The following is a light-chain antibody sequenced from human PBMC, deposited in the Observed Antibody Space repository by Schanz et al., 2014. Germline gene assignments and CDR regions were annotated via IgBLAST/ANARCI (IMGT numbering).Light chain of an antibody. CDR3: QQPGT. CDR1: QSVTTRS. J-gene: IGKJ4*01. Sequence: EIVLTQSPDTLSLSPGEGVTLSCRASQSVTTRSLAWYQQKPGQAPRLLIYGASTRATGIPDRFSGRGSGTDFNLTISRLEPEDFATYYCQQPGTFGGGTKVEIK. V-gene: IGKV3-20*01. CDR2: GAS.